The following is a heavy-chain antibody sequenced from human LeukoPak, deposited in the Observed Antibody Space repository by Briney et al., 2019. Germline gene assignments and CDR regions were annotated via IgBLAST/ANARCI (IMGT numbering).Heavy chain of an antibody. D-gene: IGHD6-13*01. J-gene: IGHJ4*02. Sequence: GRSLRLSCAASGFTFSSYAMHWVRQAPGKGLEWVAVISSDGSNKYYADSVKGRFTISRDNSKNTLCLQMNSLRAEDTAVYYCARDLRAIAAAVFDYWGQGSLVTVSS. CDR1: GFTFSSYA. CDR2: ISSDGSNK. CDR3: ARDLRAIAAAVFDY. V-gene: IGHV3-30-3*01.